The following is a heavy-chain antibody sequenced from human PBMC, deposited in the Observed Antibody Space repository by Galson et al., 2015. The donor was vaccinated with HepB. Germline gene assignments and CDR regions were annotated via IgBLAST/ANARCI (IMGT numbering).Heavy chain of an antibody. CDR1: GYSFTSYW. Sequence: QSGAEVKKPGESLRISCKGSGYSFTSYWISWVRQMPGKGLEWMGRIDPSDSYTNYSPSFQGHVTISADKSISTAYLQWSSLKASDTAMYYCARRVAQTNYYYYGMDVWGQGTTVTVSS. D-gene: IGHD2-15*01. CDR2: IDPSDSYT. J-gene: IGHJ6*02. V-gene: IGHV5-10-1*01. CDR3: ARRVAQTNYYYYGMDV.